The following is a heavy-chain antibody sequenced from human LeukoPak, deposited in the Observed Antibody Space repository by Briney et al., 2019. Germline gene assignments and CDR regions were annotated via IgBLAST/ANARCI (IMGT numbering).Heavy chain of an antibody. Sequence: GASVKVSCKASGYTFTGYYMHWVRQAPGQGLEWMGWINPNSGATTYAQKFQGRVTMTRDTSISTAYMELSRLRSDDTAVYYCARDSQPYYDFWSGYYPNLWGQGTLVTVSS. CDR2: INPNSGAT. D-gene: IGHD3-3*01. J-gene: IGHJ4*02. CDR1: GYTFTGYY. V-gene: IGHV1-2*02. CDR3: ARDSQPYYDFWSGYYPNL.